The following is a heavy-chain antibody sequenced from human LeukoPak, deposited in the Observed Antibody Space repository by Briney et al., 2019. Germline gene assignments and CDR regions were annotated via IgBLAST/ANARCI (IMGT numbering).Heavy chain of an antibody. CDR3: AKDPRGVHIVATITGDY. J-gene: IGHJ4*02. D-gene: IGHD5-12*01. Sequence: GGSLRLSCAASGFTFSSYGVHWVRQAPGKGLEWVAFIRYDGSNKYYADSVKGRFTISRDNSKNTLYLQMNSLRAEDTAVYYCAKDPRGVHIVATITGDYWGQGTLVTVSS. V-gene: IGHV3-30*02. CDR2: IRYDGSNK. CDR1: GFTFSSYG.